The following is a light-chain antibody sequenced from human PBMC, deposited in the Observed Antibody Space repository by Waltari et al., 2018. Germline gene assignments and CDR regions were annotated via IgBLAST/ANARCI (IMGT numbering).Light chain of an antibody. CDR3: SSYTSSSTWV. Sequence: WYQQPPSTAPKLMIYDVSPRPSGVPDRFSGSKSGNTASLTISGLQAEDEADYYCSSYTSSSTWVFGGGTKLTVL. CDR2: DVS. J-gene: IGLJ3*02. V-gene: IGLV2-18*02.